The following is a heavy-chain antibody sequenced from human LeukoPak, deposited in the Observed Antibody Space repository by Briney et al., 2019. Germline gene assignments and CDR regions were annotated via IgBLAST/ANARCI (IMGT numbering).Heavy chain of an antibody. CDR1: GFTFSTYW. CDR2: IKKDGSEK. V-gene: IGHV3-7*01. CDR3: ARDYYGSGTYYTI. Sequence: GGSLRLSCAASGFTFSTYWMSWVRQAPGKGLEWVAKIKKDGSEKYYVDSVKGRFTISRDNAKNSLYLQMNSLRAEDTAVYYCARDYYGSGTYYTIWGQGTLVTVSS. D-gene: IGHD3-10*01. J-gene: IGHJ4*02.